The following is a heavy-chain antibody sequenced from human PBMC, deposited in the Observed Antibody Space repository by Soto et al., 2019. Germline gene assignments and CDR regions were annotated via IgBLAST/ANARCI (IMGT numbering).Heavy chain of an antibody. D-gene: IGHD4-17*01. Sequence: ASVKVSCRASGYTFTSCDMNCVRQATGQGXEXMGWMNNKSGNKGYAKKFKGRVTMNRNQSISTAYMELSSLRSEDTAVYYCARGRLTNDYGEFFVFYYFDSWGQGTLVTVSS. V-gene: IGHV1-8*01. J-gene: IGHJ4*02. CDR2: MNNKSGNK. CDR3: ARGRLTNDYGEFFVFYYFDS. CDR1: GYTFTSCD.